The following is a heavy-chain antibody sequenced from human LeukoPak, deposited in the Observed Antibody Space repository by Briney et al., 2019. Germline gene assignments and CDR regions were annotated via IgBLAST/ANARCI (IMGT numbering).Heavy chain of an antibody. V-gene: IGHV3-30*02. Sequence: GGSLRLSCATSGFTFSSYGMHWVRQGPGKGLEWVAFIRYDGSNTYYADSVKGRFTISRDSSKNTLHLQMNSLRSEDTAVYYCGKCESQFFHYWGQGTLVTVSS. CDR2: IRYDGSNT. D-gene: IGHD5-24*01. J-gene: IGHJ4*02. CDR3: GKCESQFFHY. CDR1: GFTFSSYG.